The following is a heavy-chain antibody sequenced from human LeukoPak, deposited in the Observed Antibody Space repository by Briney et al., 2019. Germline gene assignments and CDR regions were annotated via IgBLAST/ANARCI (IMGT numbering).Heavy chain of an antibody. J-gene: IGHJ6*02. CDR2: IWYDGGNK. CDR3: ARDRRYGSGSGSRYYGMDV. CDR1: GYSLSNYG. V-gene: IGHV3-33*01. Sequence: GGSLRLSCAASGYSLSNYGRHWVRQAPGKGLEWVAVIWYDGGNKYYGDSVKGRFTISRDTSKNTMYLQMNSLRAEDTAVYYCARDRRYGSGSGSRYYGMDVWGQGTTVTVSS. D-gene: IGHD3-10*01.